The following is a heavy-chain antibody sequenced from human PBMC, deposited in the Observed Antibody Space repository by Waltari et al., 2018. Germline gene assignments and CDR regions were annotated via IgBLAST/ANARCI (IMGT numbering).Heavy chain of an antibody. CDR1: GGSISSYF. Sequence: QVQLQESGPGLVKPSETLSLTCTVPGGSISSYFWSWLRPPPGKGLEWIGYIYYSGSTNYNPSLKSRVTISVDTSKNQFSLKLSSVTAADTAVYYCARHPRSGSYPQYFQHWGQGTLVTVSS. V-gene: IGHV4-59*01. D-gene: IGHD1-26*01. CDR3: ARHPRSGSYPQYFQH. J-gene: IGHJ1*01. CDR2: IYYSGST.